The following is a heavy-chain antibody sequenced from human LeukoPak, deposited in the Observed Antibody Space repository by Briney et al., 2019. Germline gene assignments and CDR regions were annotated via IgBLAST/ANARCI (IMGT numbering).Heavy chain of an antibody. CDR3: ARDLAWDAFDI. J-gene: IGHJ3*02. V-gene: IGHV3-48*03. Sequence: GGSLRLSCAASGFTFSSYEMNWVRQAPGKGLEWVSYISSSGSTIYYADSLKGRFTISRDNAKNSLYLQMNSLRAEDTAVYYCARDLAWDAFDIWGQGTMVTVSS. CDR2: ISSSGSTI. CDR1: GFTFSSYE.